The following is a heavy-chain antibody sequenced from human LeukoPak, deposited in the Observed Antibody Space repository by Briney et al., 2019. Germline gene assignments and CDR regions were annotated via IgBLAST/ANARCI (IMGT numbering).Heavy chain of an antibody. CDR1: GYSISSDYY. D-gene: IGHD1-26*01. CDR2: MYHSGTS. J-gene: IGHJ4*02. CDR3: ARQVIGSQYHDY. V-gene: IGHV4-38-2*01. Sequence: SETLSLTCAVSGYSISSDYYWGWIRQPPGKGLEWIGSMYHSGTSYYNPSLKSRVTVSLDTSKNQFSLRLSSVTAADTAVYYCARQVIGSQYHDYWGQGTLVTVSS.